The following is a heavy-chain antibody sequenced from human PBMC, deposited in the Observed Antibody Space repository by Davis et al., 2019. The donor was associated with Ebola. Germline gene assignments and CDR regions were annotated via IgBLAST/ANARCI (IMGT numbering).Heavy chain of an antibody. Sequence: ASVKVSCKASGYTFTSYAMHWVRQAPGQRLEWMGWINAGNGNTKYSQKFQGRVTITRDTSASTAYMELSSLRSEDTAVYYCARESPHIVATITWGQGTLVTVSS. D-gene: IGHD5-12*01. CDR2: INAGNGNT. J-gene: IGHJ4*02. CDR3: ARESPHIVATIT. V-gene: IGHV1-3*01. CDR1: GYTFTSYA.